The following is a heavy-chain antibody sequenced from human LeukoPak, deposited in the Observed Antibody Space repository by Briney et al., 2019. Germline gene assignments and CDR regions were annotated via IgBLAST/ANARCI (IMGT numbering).Heavy chain of an antibody. CDR3: AKDLGWGAFDI. Sequence: GGSLRLSCAASGFTFSSYSMNWVRQAPGKGLEWVSSISSSSSYIYYADSVKGRFTISRDNAKSSLYLQMNSLRAEDTALYYCAKDLGWGAFDIWGQGTMVTVSS. J-gene: IGHJ3*02. D-gene: IGHD3/OR15-3a*01. CDR2: ISSSSSYI. V-gene: IGHV3-21*04. CDR1: GFTFSSYS.